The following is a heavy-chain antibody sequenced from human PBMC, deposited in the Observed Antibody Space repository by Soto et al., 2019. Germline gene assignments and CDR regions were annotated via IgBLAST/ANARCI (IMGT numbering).Heavy chain of an antibody. CDR1: GFTFTSSA. Sequence: QMQLVQSGPEVKKPGTSVKVSCKASGFTFTSSAVQWVRQARGQRLEWIGWIVVGSGNTNYAQKFQERVTITRDMSTSTAYRELSSLRSEDTAVYYCAAVLYYYGSGSPIDYWGQGTLVTVSS. CDR2: IVVGSGNT. CDR3: AAVLYYYGSGSPIDY. V-gene: IGHV1-58*01. J-gene: IGHJ4*02. D-gene: IGHD3-10*01.